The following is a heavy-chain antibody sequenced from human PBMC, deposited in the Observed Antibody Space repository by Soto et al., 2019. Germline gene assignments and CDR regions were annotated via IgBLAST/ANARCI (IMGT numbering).Heavy chain of an antibody. CDR3: AKAHMKDVWGSYYWSYYCCGMDV. D-gene: IGHD3-16*01. CDR1: GFTFSSYG. V-gene: IGHV3-30*18. CDR2: ISYDGSNK. Sequence: QVQLVESGGGVVQPGRSLRLSCAASGFTFSSYGMHWVRQAPGKGLEWVAVISYDGSNKYYADSVKGRFTISRDNSKNTQYLQMNSLGAEDTAVYYCAKAHMKDVWGSYYWSYYCCGMDVWGQGTTVTVSS. J-gene: IGHJ6*02.